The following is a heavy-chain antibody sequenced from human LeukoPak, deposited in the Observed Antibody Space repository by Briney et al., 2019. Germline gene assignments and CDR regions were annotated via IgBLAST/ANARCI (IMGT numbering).Heavy chain of an antibody. CDR2: ISSDGSST. CDR3: ATNDYGASDY. CDR1: GFTFSSYW. V-gene: IGHV3-74*01. D-gene: IGHD4-17*01. Sequence: GGSLRLSCAASGFTFSSYWMHWVRQAPGKGLVWVSRISSDGSSTTYADSVKGRFTISRGNAKNSLYLQMNSLRAEDTAVFYCATNDYGASDYWGQGTLVTVSS. J-gene: IGHJ4*02.